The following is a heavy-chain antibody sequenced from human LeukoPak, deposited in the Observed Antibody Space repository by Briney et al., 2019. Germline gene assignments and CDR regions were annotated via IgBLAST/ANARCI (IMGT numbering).Heavy chain of an antibody. CDR2: IHPNIGNT. CDR3: ARFYSVFDISPPGYFDY. Sequence: ASVKVSCKTSGGPFNSCSISWVRQAPGQGLEWMGRIHPNIGNTDYAHNYQGRVTITGDKSTSTAYMELSGLRSEDTAVYYCARFYSVFDISPPGYFDYWGQGTLVTVSS. D-gene: IGHD5/OR15-5a*01. J-gene: IGHJ4*02. CDR1: GGPFNSCS. V-gene: IGHV1-69*02.